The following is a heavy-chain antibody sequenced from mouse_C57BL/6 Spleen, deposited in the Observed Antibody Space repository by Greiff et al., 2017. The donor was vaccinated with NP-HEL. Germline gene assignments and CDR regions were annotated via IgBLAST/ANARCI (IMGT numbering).Heavy chain of an antibody. D-gene: IGHD1-1*01. Sequence: VQLVESGAELVKPGASVKISCKASGYAFSSYWMNWVKQRPGKGLEWIGQIYPGDGDTNYNGKFKGKATLTADKSSSTAYMQLSSLTSEDSAVYFCARSPLYGSSYDYAMDYWGQGTSVTVSS. CDR1: GYAFSSYW. J-gene: IGHJ4*01. CDR3: ARSPLYGSSYDYAMDY. CDR2: IYPGDGDT. V-gene: IGHV1-80*01.